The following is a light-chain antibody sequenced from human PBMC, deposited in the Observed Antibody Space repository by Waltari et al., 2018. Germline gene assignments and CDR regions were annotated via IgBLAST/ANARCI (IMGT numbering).Light chain of an antibody. CDR3: QHYDGVPPWT. CDR2: DAS. Sequence: DIQMTQSPSSLSASVGDRVTITCQASRDINNYLNWYQQKPGKAPKLLIYDASTLETGVPSRFSGSGSGTDFVFTLSRLQPEDIATYYCQHYDGVPPWTFGQGTRVDFK. V-gene: IGKV1-33*01. J-gene: IGKJ1*01. CDR1: RDINNY.